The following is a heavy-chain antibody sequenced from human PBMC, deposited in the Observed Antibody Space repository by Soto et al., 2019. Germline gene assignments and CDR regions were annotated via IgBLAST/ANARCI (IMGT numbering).Heavy chain of an antibody. D-gene: IGHD1-1*01. CDR3: ASGHDAYKVRY. CDR2: IYYTGNT. Sequence: QVQLQESGPGLVKPSQTLSLTCTVSGGSISSGGTGSYWTWIRQLPGEGLEWIGYIYYTGNTYYNPVPQSRPTISIDTSEHQFSLKLTSVTAADTAVYFCASGHDAYKVRYWGQGTLVTVSS. CDR1: GGSISSGGTGSY. J-gene: IGHJ4*02. V-gene: IGHV4-31*03.